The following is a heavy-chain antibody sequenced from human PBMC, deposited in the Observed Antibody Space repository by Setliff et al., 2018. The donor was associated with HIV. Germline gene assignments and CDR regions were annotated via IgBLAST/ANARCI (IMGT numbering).Heavy chain of an antibody. CDR3: ARSPSYRSSWEYYFDY. J-gene: IGHJ4*02. CDR2: IYTSRGT. CDR1: GGSISGHH. Sequence: PSETLSLTCTVSGGSISGHHWNWLRRTPGKGLEWIGYIYTSRGTNYNHSLRTRVIISVDTSNQFSLKLSSVTAADAAVYYCARSPSYRSSWEYYFDYWGQGILVTVSS. V-gene: IGHV4-4*09. D-gene: IGHD6-13*01.